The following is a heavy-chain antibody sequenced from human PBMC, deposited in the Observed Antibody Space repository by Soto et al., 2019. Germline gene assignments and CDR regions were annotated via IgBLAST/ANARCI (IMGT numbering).Heavy chain of an antibody. J-gene: IGHJ4*02. Sequence: SGGSLRLSCAASGVTFSSYAMSCVRQAPGKGLEWVSAISGSGGSTYYADSVKGRFTISRDNSKNTLYLQMNSLRAEDTAVYYCAKERPLYSSASYFDYWGQGTLVTVSS. D-gene: IGHD6-6*01. CDR3: AKERPLYSSASYFDY. V-gene: IGHV3-23*01. CDR1: GVTFSSYA. CDR2: ISGSGGST.